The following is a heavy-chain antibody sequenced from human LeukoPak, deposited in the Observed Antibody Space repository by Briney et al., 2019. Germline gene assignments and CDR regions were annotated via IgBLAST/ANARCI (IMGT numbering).Heavy chain of an antibody. CDR2: IYNSGST. D-gene: IGHD2-21*02. CDR1: GGSISSSTYY. Sequence: SETLSLTCTVSGGSISSSTYYWGRIRQPPGKGLEWIGSIYNSGSTNYNSSLKSRVTMSVDMSRNQFSLKLSSVTAADTAVYYCARQGVATAIDYWGQGTLVTVSS. CDR3: ARQGVATAIDY. V-gene: IGHV4-39*01. J-gene: IGHJ4*02.